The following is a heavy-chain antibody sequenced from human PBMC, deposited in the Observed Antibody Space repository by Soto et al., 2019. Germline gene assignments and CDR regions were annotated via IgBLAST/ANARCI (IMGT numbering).Heavy chain of an antibody. D-gene: IGHD3-16*02. CDR2: INHMGSS. Sequence: SETLSVTCADYCGSFSVYNWSWIRQPPGQGLEWIAQINHMGSSNYNPSLKSRVTISVDTSKNQFSLKLSSVTAADTAVYYCARGRQPPKTFYDYIWGSSRSGKEVYGLDVWGQGTTVTVSS. V-gene: IGHV4-34*01. J-gene: IGHJ6*02. CDR1: CGSFSVYN. CDR3: ARGRQPPKTFYDYIWGSSRSGKEVYGLDV.